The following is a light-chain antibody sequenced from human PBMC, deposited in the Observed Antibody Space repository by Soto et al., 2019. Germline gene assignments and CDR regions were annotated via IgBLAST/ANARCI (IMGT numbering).Light chain of an antibody. Sequence: DIQMTQSPSTLSASVGDRVIITCRASQSISSWLAWYQQKPGKAPNLLIYRASTLKSGIPSRFSGSGSGTELTLTISSLQPDDFATYYCQQYDRASWTFGPGTKVEIK. CDR2: RAS. J-gene: IGKJ1*01. CDR3: QQYDRASWT. V-gene: IGKV1-5*03. CDR1: QSISSW.